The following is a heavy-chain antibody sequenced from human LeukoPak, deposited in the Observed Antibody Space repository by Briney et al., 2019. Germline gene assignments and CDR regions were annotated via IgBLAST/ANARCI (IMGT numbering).Heavy chain of an antibody. CDR3: AKLSRNDYGGTTPFDY. J-gene: IGHJ4*02. Sequence: PGGSLRLSCAASGFAFSSYAMSWVRQAPGKGLEWVSAISAGGGSTYYADSVKGRFTISRDNSKNTLYLQMNTLRAEDTAVYYCAKLSRNDYGGTTPFDYWGQGTLVTVSS. D-gene: IGHD4-23*01. CDR2: ISAGGGST. V-gene: IGHV3-23*01. CDR1: GFAFSSYA.